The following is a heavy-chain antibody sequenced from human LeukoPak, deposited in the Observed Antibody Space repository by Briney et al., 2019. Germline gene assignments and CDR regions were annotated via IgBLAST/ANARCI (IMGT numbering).Heavy chain of an antibody. CDR2: ISGSGGST. Sequence: GGSLRLSCAASGFTFSSYAMSWVRQAPGKGVEGVSAISGSGGSTYYAGSVKGRFTISRENCKNALYLQMNSLRAEDTAVYYCAKVQYYESLDYWGQGTLVTVSS. CDR1: GFTFSSYA. CDR3: AKVQYYESLDY. D-gene: IGHD3-22*01. J-gene: IGHJ4*02. V-gene: IGHV3-23*01.